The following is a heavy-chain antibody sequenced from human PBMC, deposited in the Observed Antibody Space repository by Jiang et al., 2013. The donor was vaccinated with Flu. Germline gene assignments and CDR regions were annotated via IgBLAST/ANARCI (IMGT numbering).Heavy chain of an antibody. CDR3: ARHPVDTAMVGFDY. D-gene: IGHD5-18*01. V-gene: IGHV5-51*01. Sequence: WMGIIYPGDSDTRYSPSFQGQVTISADKSISTAYLQWSSLKASDTAMYYCARHPVDTAMVGFDYWGQGTLVTVSS. CDR2: IYPGDSDT. J-gene: IGHJ4*02.